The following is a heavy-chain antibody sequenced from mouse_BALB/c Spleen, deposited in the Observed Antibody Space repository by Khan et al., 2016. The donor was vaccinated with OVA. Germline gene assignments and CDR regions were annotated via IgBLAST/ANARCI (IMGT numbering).Heavy chain of an antibody. Sequence: QVQLQQPGAELVRPGASVKLSCKASVYTFTSYWINWVKQRPGQGLEWIGNIYPSDSYTNYNQKFEDKATLTVDKSSSTAYMQLSSPTSEDSAVYYCTREVRLHYYAMDCWGQGTSVTVSS. J-gene: IGHJ4*01. V-gene: IGHV1-69*02. CDR1: VYTFTSYW. D-gene: IGHD2-14*01. CDR3: TREVRLHYYAMDC. CDR2: IYPSDSYT.